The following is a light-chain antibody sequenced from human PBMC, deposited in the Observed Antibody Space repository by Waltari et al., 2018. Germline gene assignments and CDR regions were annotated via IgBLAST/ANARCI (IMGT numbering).Light chain of an antibody. CDR1: QSIPRY. CDR2: GES. V-gene: IGKV1-39*01. J-gene: IGKJ1*01. CDR3: QQSHSIPWT. Sequence: DIQLTQSPSSLSASVGDRVTITCRASQSIPRYLNWYQQKPGKAPNLLIYGESSLQSGVPSRFSGSGSGTDFTLTISSLQSDDFAAYYCQQSHSIPWTFGQGTNVEI.